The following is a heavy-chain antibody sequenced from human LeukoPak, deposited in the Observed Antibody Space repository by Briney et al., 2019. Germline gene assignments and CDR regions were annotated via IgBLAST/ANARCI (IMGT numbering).Heavy chain of an antibody. CDR2: ISYDGSNK. V-gene: IGHV3-30-3*01. CDR3: ARSSFTSATLSNYYGMDV. Sequence: GGSLRLSCAASGFTFSSYAMHWVRQAPGKGLEWVAVISYDGSNKYYADSVKGRFTISRDNSKNTLYLQMNSLRAEDTAVYYCARSSFTSATLSNYYGMDVWGQGTTVTVSS. J-gene: IGHJ6*02. CDR1: GFTFSSYA. D-gene: IGHD5-12*01.